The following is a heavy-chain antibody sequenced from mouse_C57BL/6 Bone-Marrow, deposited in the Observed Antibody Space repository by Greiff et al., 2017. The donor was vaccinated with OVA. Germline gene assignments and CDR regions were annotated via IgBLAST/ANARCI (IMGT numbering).Heavy chain of an antibody. CDR1: GYAFTNYL. J-gene: IGHJ2*01. CDR3: ARRRGYYGSSYVGYFDY. CDR2: INPGSGGP. V-gene: IGHV1-54*01. Sequence: VQLQESGAELVRPGTSVKVSCKASGYAFTNYLIEWVKQRPGQGLEWIGVINPGSGGPNYNEKFKGKATLTADKSSSTAYMQLSSLTSEDSAVYFCARRRGYYGSSYVGYFDYWGQGTTLTVSS. D-gene: IGHD1-1*01.